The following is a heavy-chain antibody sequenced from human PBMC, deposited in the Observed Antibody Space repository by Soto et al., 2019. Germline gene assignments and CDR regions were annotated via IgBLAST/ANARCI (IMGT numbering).Heavy chain of an antibody. Sequence: QLQLQESDPGLVKPSETLSLTCTVSGGSISTSSYYWGWIRQPPGKGLEWIGSIYYSGSTYYNPSLKSRVTISVDTSKNQFSLKLSSVTAADTAVYYCARDYDSSGDYWGQGTLVTVSS. J-gene: IGHJ4*02. D-gene: IGHD3-22*01. V-gene: IGHV4-39*01. CDR2: IYYSGST. CDR1: GGSISTSSYY. CDR3: ARDYDSSGDY.